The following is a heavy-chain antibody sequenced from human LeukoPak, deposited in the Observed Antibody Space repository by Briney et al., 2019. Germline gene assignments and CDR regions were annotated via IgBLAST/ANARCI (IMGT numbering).Heavy chain of an antibody. CDR2: IYDSGNT. D-gene: IGHD3-10*01. J-gene: IGHJ4*02. Sequence: PSETLSLTCTVSGGSISSGDYYWSWIRQVPGKGLEWIGHIYDSGNTNYNPSLKSRVTILADTSKSQFSLKLNSVTAADTAVYFCATRRGFELFFDLWGQGTRVTVSS. V-gene: IGHV4-61*08. CDR1: GGSISSGDYY. CDR3: ATRRGFELFFDL.